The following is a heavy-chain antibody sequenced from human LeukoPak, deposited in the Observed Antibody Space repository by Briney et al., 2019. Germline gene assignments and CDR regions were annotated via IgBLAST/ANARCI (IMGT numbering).Heavy chain of an antibody. CDR2: ISGSGDNT. V-gene: IGHV3-23*01. D-gene: IGHD5-18*01. CDR3: AKRDTAMVFQH. Sequence: GGSLRLSCAASGFTFSSYAMSWVRQAPGKGLEWVSGISGSGDNTYYADSVKGRFTISRDNSKNTLCLQMNSLRAEDTAVYYCAKRDTAMVFQHWGQGTLVTVSS. CDR1: GFTFSSYA. J-gene: IGHJ1*01.